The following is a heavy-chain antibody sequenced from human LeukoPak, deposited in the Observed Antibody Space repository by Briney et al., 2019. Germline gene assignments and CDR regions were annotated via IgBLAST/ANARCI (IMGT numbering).Heavy chain of an antibody. J-gene: IGHJ4*02. CDR2: IKSKTDGGTT. CDR3: TAGTGRSDFDY. V-gene: IGHV3-15*01. Sequence: PGGSFRLSCAASGFTFNNAWMSWVRQAPGKGLEWVGRIKSKTDGGTTDYAAPVKGRFTISRDASKNTLSLQMNSLKTEDTAVYYCTAGTGRSDFDYWGQGTLVTVSS. D-gene: IGHD1-7*01. CDR1: GFTFNNAW.